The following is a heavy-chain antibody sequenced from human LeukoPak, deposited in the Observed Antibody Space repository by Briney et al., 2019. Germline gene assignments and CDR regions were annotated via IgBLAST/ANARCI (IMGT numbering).Heavy chain of an antibody. CDR1: GGSISSYY. Sequence: SETLSLTCTVSGGSISSYYWSWIRQPPGKGLEWIGYIYYSGSTNYNPSLKSRVTISVDTSKNQFSLKLSSVTAADTAVYYCATLCEAFDIWGQGTMVTVSS. J-gene: IGHJ3*02. D-gene: IGHD2-2*01. V-gene: IGHV4-59*12. CDR2: IYYSGST. CDR3: ATLCEAFDI.